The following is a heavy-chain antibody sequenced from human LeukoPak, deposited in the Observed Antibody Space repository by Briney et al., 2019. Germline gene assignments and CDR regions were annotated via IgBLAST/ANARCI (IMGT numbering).Heavy chain of an antibody. J-gene: IGHJ4*02. CDR2: SNPTGSST. D-gene: IGHD2-8*02. V-gene: IGHV1-46*01. CDR1: GYTFTNYY. Sequence: GASVTVFCKASGYTFTNYYMHWVRQAPGQGLDWMGLSNPTGSSTNYAQKFRGRVTMTRDTSTTTVYMELSSLRAEDTAVYYCAREESGGYFDYWGQGTLVTVSS. CDR3: AREESGGYFDY.